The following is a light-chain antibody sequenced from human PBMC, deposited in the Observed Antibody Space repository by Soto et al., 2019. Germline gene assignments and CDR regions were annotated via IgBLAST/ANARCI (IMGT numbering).Light chain of an antibody. Sequence: EIVLTQSPATLSLSPGERATLSCRASQSVSSYLAWYQQKPGQAPRLLIYDASNRATDIPARFSGSGSGTDVTLTISSLEPDDFAVYYCLQRSGWPWTFGQGTKVEIK. J-gene: IGKJ1*01. CDR1: QSVSSY. CDR3: LQRSGWPWT. V-gene: IGKV3-11*01. CDR2: DAS.